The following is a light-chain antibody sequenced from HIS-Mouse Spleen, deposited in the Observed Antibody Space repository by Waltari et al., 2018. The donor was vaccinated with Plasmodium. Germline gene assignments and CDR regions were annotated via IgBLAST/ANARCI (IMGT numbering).Light chain of an antibody. CDR2: GKN. V-gene: IGLV3-19*01. CDR1: SLRSYY. Sequence: AVSVALGQTVRITCQGDSLRSYYASWYQQKPGQAPVLVIYGKNNRPSGIPDRFSGSSSGNTASLTITGAQAEDEADYYCNSRDSSGNHLVFGGGTKLTVL. CDR3: NSRDSSGNHLV. J-gene: IGLJ3*02.